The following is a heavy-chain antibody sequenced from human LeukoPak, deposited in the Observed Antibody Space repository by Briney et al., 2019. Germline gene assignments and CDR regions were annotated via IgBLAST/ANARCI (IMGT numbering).Heavy chain of an antibody. CDR1: GYTFTSYA. Sequence: WASVKVSCKASGYTFTSYAMNWVRQAPGQGLEWMGWIDTNTGNPTYAQGFTGRFVFSLDTSVSTAYLQISSLKAEDTAVYYCARVRVSPSDSLWLGELWDRYYYYYYGMDVWGQGTTVTVSS. CDR2: IDTNTGNP. CDR3: ARVRVSPSDSLWLGELWDRYYYYYYGMDV. D-gene: IGHD3-10*01. V-gene: IGHV7-4-1*02. J-gene: IGHJ6*02.